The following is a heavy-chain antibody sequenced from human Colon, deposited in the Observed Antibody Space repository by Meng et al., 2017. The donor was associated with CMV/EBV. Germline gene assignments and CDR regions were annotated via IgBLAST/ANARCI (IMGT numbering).Heavy chain of an antibody. D-gene: IGHD3-10*01. Sequence: SGFTFSAYWMHWVRQAPGKGLVWVSRINSDGSTTNYADSVKGRFTISRDNAKNTLYLQMNSLRVEDTAVYYCARDRISMVRGENWFDPWGQGTLVTVSS. CDR1: GFTFSAYW. CDR3: ARDRISMVRGENWFDP. CDR2: INSDGSTT. V-gene: IGHV3-74*01. J-gene: IGHJ5*02.